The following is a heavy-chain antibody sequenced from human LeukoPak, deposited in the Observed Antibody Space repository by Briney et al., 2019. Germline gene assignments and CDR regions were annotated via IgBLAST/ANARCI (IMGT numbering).Heavy chain of an antibody. Sequence: ASVKVSCKASGYTFTSYYMHWVRQAPGQGLEWMGIINPSGGSTSYAQKFQGRVTMTRDTSTSTVYMELSSLRSDDTAVYYCARDRGYGNDGRGAFDIWGQGTMVTVSS. CDR3: ARDRGYGNDGRGAFDI. J-gene: IGHJ3*02. CDR1: GYTFTSYY. D-gene: IGHD5-18*01. V-gene: IGHV1-46*01. CDR2: INPSGGST.